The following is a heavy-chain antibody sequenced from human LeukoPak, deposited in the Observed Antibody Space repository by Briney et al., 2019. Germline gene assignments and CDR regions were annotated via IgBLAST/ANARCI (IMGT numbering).Heavy chain of an antibody. CDR1: GFTSRTYG. J-gene: IGHJ6*02. V-gene: IGHV3-30*18. D-gene: IGHD2-21*01. CDR2: ISYDGSSK. CDR3: AKSYHDYSNYFFGMDV. Sequence: GGSLRLSCAASGFTSRTYGLHWVRQAPGKGLDWVATISYDGSSKYFADSVKGRFSISRDNSKNTMNLQMNSLRPDDTAVYYCAKSYHDYSNYFFGMDVWGHGTTVTVSS.